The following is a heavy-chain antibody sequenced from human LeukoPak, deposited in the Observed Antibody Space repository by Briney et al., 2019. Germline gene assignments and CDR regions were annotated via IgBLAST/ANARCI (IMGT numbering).Heavy chain of an antibody. CDR1: GFTFSSYA. D-gene: IGHD3-3*01. J-gene: IGHJ4*02. CDR3: AKALLEPFDY. Sequence: SGGSLRLSCAASGFTFSSYAMSWVRHAPGKGLEWISAISGSGGSTYYADSVKGRFTICRDNSKNTLYLQMNSLRAEDTAVYYCAKALLEPFDYWGQGTLVTVSS. V-gene: IGHV3-23*01. CDR2: ISGSGGST.